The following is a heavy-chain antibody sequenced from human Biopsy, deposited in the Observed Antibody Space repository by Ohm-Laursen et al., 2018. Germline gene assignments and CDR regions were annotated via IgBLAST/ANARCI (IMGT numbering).Heavy chain of an antibody. Sequence: GASVKVSCKASGYTFANYGISWGRQAPGQGLERMGGISVYNGNTDYPHKFQGRVTLTTDTSTSTAYMELRSLTSDDTAIYYCARDVVGRGGSFFDFWGQGTSVTVSS. CDR3: ARDVVGRGGSFFDF. D-gene: IGHD1-26*01. CDR2: ISVYNGNT. J-gene: IGHJ4*02. V-gene: IGHV1-18*01. CDR1: GYTFANYG.